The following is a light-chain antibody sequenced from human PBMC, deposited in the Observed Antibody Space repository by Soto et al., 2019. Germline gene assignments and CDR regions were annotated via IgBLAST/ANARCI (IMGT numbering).Light chain of an antibody. J-gene: IGKJ2*03. V-gene: IGKV3-15*01. Sequence: EIVMTQSPGTLSVSPGERATLSCRASQTIDTNLAWYQQKPGQAPRLLIFGASTRATGIPARFSGSGSGTEFSLTITSLQSEDFALYYCQQYYYTPYSFGQGTKLEIK. CDR2: GAS. CDR3: QQYYYTPYS. CDR1: QTIDTN.